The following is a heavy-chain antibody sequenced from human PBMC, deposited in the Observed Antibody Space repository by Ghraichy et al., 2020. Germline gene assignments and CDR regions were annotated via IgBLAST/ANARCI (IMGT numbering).Heavy chain of an antibody. Sequence: GGSLRLSCAASGFTFSSYAMSWVRQAPGKGLEWVSAISGSGGRTYYADSVKGRFTISRDNSKNTLYLQMNSLRAEDTAVYYCAKDSRGYDFWSGYYLYGMDVWGQGTTVTVSS. CDR1: GFTFSSYA. J-gene: IGHJ6*02. CDR3: AKDSRGYDFWSGYYLYGMDV. V-gene: IGHV3-23*01. CDR2: ISGSGGRT. D-gene: IGHD3-3*01.